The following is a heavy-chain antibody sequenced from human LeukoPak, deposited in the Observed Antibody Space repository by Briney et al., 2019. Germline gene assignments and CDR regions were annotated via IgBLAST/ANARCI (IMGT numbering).Heavy chain of an antibody. D-gene: IGHD3-22*01. V-gene: IGHV3-23*01. CDR2: ISGSGGST. CDR3: AKSHYYDSSGYYAN. CDR1: GFTFSSYG. Sequence: GGSLRLSCAASGFTFSSYGMSWVRQAPGKGLEWVSAISGSGGSTYYADSVKGRFTISRDNSKNTLYLQMNSLRAEDTAVYYCAKSHYYDSSGYYANGGQGTLVTVSS. J-gene: IGHJ4*02.